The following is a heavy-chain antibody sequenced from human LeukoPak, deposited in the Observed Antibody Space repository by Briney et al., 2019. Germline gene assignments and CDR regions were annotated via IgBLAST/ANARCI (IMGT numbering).Heavy chain of an antibody. CDR3: ARSKWNGGEFDY. J-gene: IGHJ4*02. D-gene: IGHD1-20*01. CDR2: INPNSGGT. Sequence: ASVKVSCKTSGYTFIDYYMHWVRQAPGQVLEWMGWINPNSGGTNYAQKFQGRVTMTRDTSISTAYMELSRLRSDDTAVYYCARSKWNGGEFDYWGQGTLVTVSS. V-gene: IGHV1-2*02. CDR1: GYTFIDYY.